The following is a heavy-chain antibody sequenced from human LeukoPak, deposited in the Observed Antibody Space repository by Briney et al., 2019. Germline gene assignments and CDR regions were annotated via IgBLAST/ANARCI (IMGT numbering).Heavy chain of an antibody. CDR1: GFTFSSYA. D-gene: IGHD6-19*01. J-gene: IGHJ4*02. V-gene: IGHV3-23*01. Sequence: GGSLRLSCAASGFTFSSYAMSWVRQAPGKGLEWGSAISGSGGSTYYADSVKGRFTISRDNSKNTLYLQMNSLRAEDTAVYYCAKGGSGWYERLYFDYWGQGTLVTVSS. CDR3: AKGGSGWYERLYFDY. CDR2: ISGSGGST.